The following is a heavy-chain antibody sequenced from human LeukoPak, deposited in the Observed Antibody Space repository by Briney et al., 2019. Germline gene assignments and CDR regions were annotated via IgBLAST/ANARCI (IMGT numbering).Heavy chain of an antibody. CDR3: ARDYWNYFDY. Sequence: GGSLRLSCAASGFTFISYWMSWVRQAPGKGLEWVANIKQDGSEKYYVDSVKGRFTISRDNAKNSLYLQMNSLRAEDTAVYYCARDYWNYFDYWGQGTLVTVST. J-gene: IGHJ4*01. V-gene: IGHV3-7*01. CDR2: IKQDGSEK. CDR1: GFTFISYW. D-gene: IGHD1-1*01.